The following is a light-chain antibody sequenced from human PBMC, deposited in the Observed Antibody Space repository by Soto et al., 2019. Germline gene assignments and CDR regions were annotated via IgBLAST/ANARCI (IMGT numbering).Light chain of an antibody. V-gene: IGKV3-15*01. Sequence: EIVMTQSPDTLSVSPGERVTLSCRASQSVSGHLAWYQQKPGQAPRLLIYGASTRATGIPARFSGSASGTKFTLTIRSLQSEDFAVDYCQQYNIWPPLTFGGGPKVEIK. J-gene: IGKJ4*01. CDR3: QQYNIWPPLT. CDR1: QSVSGH. CDR2: GAS.